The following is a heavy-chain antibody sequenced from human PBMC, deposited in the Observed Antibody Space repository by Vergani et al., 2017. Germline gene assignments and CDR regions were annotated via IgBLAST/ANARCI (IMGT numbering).Heavy chain of an antibody. Sequence: EVQLVQSGAEVKTPGESLKISCKGSGYSFTSYWIGWVRQMPGKGLEWMGIIYPGDSDTRYSPSFQGQVTISADKSIRTAYLQWSSLKASDSAMYYGARGSYCGRRPPTAENAFDIWGQGTMVTVSS. V-gene: IGHV5-51*01. D-gene: IGHD2-21*01. J-gene: IGHJ3*02. CDR3: ARGSYCGRRPPTAENAFDI. CDR1: GYSFTSYW. CDR2: IYPGDSDT.